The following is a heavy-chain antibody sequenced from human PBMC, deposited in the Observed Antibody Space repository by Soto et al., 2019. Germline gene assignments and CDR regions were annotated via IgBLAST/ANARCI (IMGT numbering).Heavy chain of an antibody. CDR2: ISSSSSYI. CDR1: GFTFSSYS. Sequence: PGGSLRLSCAASGFTFSSYSMNWVRQAPGKGLEWVSSISSSSSYIYYADSVKGRFTISRDNAKNSLYLQMNSLRAEDTAVYYCARGGDIVVVPAEDPPEGGMDVWGQGTTVTVS. J-gene: IGHJ6*02. D-gene: IGHD2-2*01. V-gene: IGHV3-21*01. CDR3: ARGGDIVVVPAEDPPEGGMDV.